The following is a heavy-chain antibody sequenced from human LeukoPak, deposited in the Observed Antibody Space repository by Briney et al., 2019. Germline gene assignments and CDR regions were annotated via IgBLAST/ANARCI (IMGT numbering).Heavy chain of an antibody. CDR3: ARGVITMVRGVPYYYYYYMDV. D-gene: IGHD3-10*01. CDR2: INPNSGGT. J-gene: IGHJ6*03. CDR1: GYTFTSYG. Sequence: ASVKVSCKASGYTFTSYGISWVRQAPGQGLEWMGWINPNSGGTNYAQKFQGRVTMTRDTSISTAYMELSRLRSDDTAVYYCARGVITMVRGVPYYYYYYMDVWGKGTTVTVSS. V-gene: IGHV1-2*02.